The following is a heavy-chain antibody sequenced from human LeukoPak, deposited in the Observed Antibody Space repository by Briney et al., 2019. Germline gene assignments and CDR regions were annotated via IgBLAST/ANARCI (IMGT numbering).Heavy chain of an antibody. CDR3: ARKGYCSSTSCYSSHYMDV. D-gene: IGHD2-2*01. CDR2: IKEDGSVR. CDR1: GFTFGRYW. V-gene: IGHV3-7*01. J-gene: IGHJ6*03. Sequence: GGSLRLSCGASGFTFGRYWMTWVRQPPAKGLGFVAKIKEDGSVRNYVDSVQGRFTISRDNAKNSLYLQMNSLRAEDTAVYYCARKGYCSSTSCYSSHYMDVWGKGTTVTVSS.